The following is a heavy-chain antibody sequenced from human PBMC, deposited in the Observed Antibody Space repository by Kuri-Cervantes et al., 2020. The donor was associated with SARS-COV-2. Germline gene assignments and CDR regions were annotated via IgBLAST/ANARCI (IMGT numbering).Heavy chain of an antibody. CDR3: VRDQGYGDYFRH. CDR1: GFTFSSYW. V-gene: IGHV3-74*01. CDR2: IKSDGGST. Sequence: GESLKISCAASGFTFSSYWMHWVRQAPGKGLVWVSRIKSDGGSTSYADSVKGRFTISRDNAKNTLYLQMSSLRVEDTAVYYCVRDQGYGDYFRHWGQGTRVTGSS. J-gene: IGHJ1*01. D-gene: IGHD5-12*01.